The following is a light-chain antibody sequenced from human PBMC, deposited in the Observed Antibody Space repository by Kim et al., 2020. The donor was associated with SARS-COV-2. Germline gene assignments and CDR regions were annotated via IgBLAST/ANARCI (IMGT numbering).Light chain of an antibody. V-gene: IGKV3-11*01. CDR2: DAS. CDR3: QQRSKWPLT. Sequence: FSPGERATLSCRASQSVSSYLAWYQQKPGQAPRLLTYDASNRANGIPARFSGSGSGTDFTLTISSLEPEDFAVYYCQQRSKWPLTFGQGTRLEIK. CDR1: QSVSSY. J-gene: IGKJ5*01.